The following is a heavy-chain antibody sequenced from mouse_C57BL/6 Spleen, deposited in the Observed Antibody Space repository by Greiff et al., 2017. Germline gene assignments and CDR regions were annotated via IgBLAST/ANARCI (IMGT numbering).Heavy chain of an antibody. CDR2: IHPNSGST. CDR3: ARWDDGLSYWDFEV. V-gene: IGHV1-64*01. J-gene: IGHJ1*03. Sequence: QVQLQQPGAELVKPGASVKLSCKASGYTFTSYWMHWVKQRPGQGLEWIGMIHPNSGSTNYNEKFKSKATLTVDKSSSTAYMQLSSLTSEDSAVYYCARWDDGLSYWDFEVWGTGTTVTGAS. D-gene: IGHD2-3*01. CDR1: GYTFTSYW.